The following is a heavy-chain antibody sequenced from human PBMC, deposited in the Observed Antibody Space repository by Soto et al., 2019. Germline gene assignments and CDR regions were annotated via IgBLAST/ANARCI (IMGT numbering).Heavy chain of an antibody. Sequence: SETLSLTCTVSGGSISSGGYYWSWIRQHPGKGLEWIGYIYYSGSTYYNPSLKSRVTISVDTSKNQFSLKLSSVTAADTAVYYCARFGDTRLFPGRFHPWCQATLLTLSS. CDR3: ARFGDTRLFPGRFHP. V-gene: IGHV4-31*03. D-gene: IGHD3-10*01. J-gene: IGHJ5*02. CDR2: IYYSGST. CDR1: GGSISSGGYY.